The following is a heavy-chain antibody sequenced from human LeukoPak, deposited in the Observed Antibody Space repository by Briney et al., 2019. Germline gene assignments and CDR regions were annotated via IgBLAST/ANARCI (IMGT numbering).Heavy chain of an antibody. CDR1: GGSISNYF. D-gene: IGHD7-27*01. CDR2: IYGSGTT. V-gene: IGHV4-4*08. Sequence: SETLSLTCTISGGSISNYFWTWIRQPPGKGLEWIGYIYGSGTTYYNPSLESRVTISVDPSKNQFSLKLSSVTAADTAVYYCARISGTGGSDYWGQGTLVTVSS. CDR3: ARISGTGGSDY. J-gene: IGHJ4*02.